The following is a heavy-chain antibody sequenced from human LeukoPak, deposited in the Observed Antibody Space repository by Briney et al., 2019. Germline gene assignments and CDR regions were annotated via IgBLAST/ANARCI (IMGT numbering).Heavy chain of an antibody. CDR1: GGPMNSDY. V-gene: IGHV4-59*01. D-gene: IGHD6-19*01. J-gene: IGHJ4*02. CDR2: IHYSGRT. CDR3: ARGAGWYPD. Sequence: PSETLSLTCTVSGGPMNSDYWSWLRQSPGKGLEWIAYIHYSGRTNYNPSLKSRLTIAMDTSKTQFSLKLSSVTAADTAVYYCARGAGWYPDWGQGALVSVSS.